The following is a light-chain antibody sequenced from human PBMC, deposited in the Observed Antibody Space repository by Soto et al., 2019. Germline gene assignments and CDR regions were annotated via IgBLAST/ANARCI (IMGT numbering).Light chain of an antibody. CDR1: QSISSW. Sequence: DIQMTPSPSTRSASVGDRVTITCRASQSISSWLAWYQQKPGKAPKLLIYDASSLESGVPSRFSGSGSGTEFTLTISSLQPDDFATYYCQQDRTFGQGTKVDIK. V-gene: IGKV1-5*01. CDR3: QQDRT. CDR2: DAS. J-gene: IGKJ1*01.